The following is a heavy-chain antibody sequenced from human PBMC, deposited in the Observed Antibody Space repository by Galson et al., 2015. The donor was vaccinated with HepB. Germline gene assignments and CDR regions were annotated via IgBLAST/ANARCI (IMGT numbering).Heavy chain of an antibody. CDR2: IIPIFGTA. CDR1: GGTFSSYA. Sequence: SVKVSCKASGGTFSSYAISWVRQAPGQGLEWMGGIIPIFGTANYAQKFQGRVTITADESTSTAYMELSSLRSEDTAVYYCARDGYSSSWSNDYWGQGTLVTVSS. CDR3: ARDGYSSSWSNDY. J-gene: IGHJ4*02. V-gene: IGHV1-69*13. D-gene: IGHD6-13*01.